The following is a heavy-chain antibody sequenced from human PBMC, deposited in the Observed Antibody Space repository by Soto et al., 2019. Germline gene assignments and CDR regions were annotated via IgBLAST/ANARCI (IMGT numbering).Heavy chain of an antibody. V-gene: IGHV3-30*18. Sequence: QVQLVESGGGVVQPGRSLRLSCAASGFTFSSYGMHWVRQAPGKGLEWVAVISYDGSNKYYADSVKGRFTISRDNSTNTLYLQMNSLRAEDTAVYYCAKGAYDFWSGYYYYYMDVWGKGTTVTVSS. J-gene: IGHJ6*03. CDR3: AKGAYDFWSGYYYYYMDV. CDR2: ISYDGSNK. CDR1: GFTFSSYG. D-gene: IGHD3-3*01.